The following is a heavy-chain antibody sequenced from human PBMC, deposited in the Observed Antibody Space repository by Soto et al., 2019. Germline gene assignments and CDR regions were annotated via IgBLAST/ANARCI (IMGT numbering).Heavy chain of an antibody. V-gene: IGHV2-5*02. CDR3: ARFLWSSTSLYYFDY. CDR2: IYWDDDQ. Sequence: QITLKESGPTLVKPTQTLTLTCTFSGFSLTASGVGVGWIRQPPGKALECLALIYWDDDQRYSPSLKSRLTINKDTSKNQVVLTMTNIDPVDTATYYCARFLWSSTSLYYFDYWGQGTLVTVSS. J-gene: IGHJ4*02. D-gene: IGHD2-2*01. CDR1: GFSLTASGVG.